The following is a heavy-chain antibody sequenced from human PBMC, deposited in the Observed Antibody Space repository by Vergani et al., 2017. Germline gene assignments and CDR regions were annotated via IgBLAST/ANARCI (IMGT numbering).Heavy chain of an antibody. Sequence: QVQLQESGPGLVKPSETLSLTCTVSGGSISSYYWSWIRQPPGKGLEWIGYIYYSGSTNYNPSLKSRVTISVDTSKNQFSLKLSSVTAADTAVYYCATAMANFSYYYYRDVWGKGTTVTVS. J-gene: IGHJ6*03. CDR3: ATAMANFSYYYYRDV. D-gene: IGHD3-10*01. CDR2: IYYSGST. CDR1: GGSISSYY. V-gene: IGHV4-59*01.